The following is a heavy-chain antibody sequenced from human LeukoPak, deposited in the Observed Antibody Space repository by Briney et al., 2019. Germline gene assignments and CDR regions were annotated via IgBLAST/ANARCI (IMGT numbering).Heavy chain of an antibody. CDR3: ARGGVYSSGWYVDY. Sequence: PGGSLRLSCAVSGFTFGTYWMTWVRQAPGKGLEWVANIKQDGSEKYYVDSVKGRFTISRDNAKNSLYLQMNSLRAEDTAVYYCARGGVYSSGWYVDYWGQGTLVTVSS. J-gene: IGHJ4*02. D-gene: IGHD6-19*01. CDR2: IKQDGSEK. V-gene: IGHV3-7*01. CDR1: GFTFGTYW.